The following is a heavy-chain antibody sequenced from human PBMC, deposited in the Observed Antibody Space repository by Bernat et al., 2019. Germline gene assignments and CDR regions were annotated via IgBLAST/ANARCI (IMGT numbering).Heavy chain of an antibody. CDR1: GFNFKNFG. V-gene: IGHV3-23*01. J-gene: IGHJ2*01. CDR3: AKSSAWSHWYFDL. CDR2: ISSGGTT. Sequence: ETQLLESGGGLVQPGGSLRLSCAASGFNFKNFGMSWVRQAPGKGLEWVSPISSGGTTYYADSVKGRFTISRDNNNNTLYLQLNSLRVEDTAVYYCAKSSAWSHWYFDLWGRGTLVTVSS. D-gene: IGHD6-6*01.